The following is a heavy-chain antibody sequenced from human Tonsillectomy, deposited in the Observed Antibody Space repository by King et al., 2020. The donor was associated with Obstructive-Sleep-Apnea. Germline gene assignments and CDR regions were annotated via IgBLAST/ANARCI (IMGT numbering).Heavy chain of an antibody. J-gene: IGHJ5*02. CDR2: IYTSVNT. Sequence: VQLQESGPGLVKPAETLSLTCTVSGGSISGYYWTWVRQPAGKGLEWIGRIYTSVNTNYNPSLKSRVTMSVDTSKNQFSLKLSSVTAADTAVYYCARGFFYDSAAWGQGTLVTVSS. V-gene: IGHV4-4*07. CDR3: ARGFFYDSAA. CDR1: GGSISGYY. D-gene: IGHD3-16*01.